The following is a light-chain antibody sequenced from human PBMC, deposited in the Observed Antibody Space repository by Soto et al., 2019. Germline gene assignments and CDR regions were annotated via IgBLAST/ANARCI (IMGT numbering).Light chain of an antibody. Sequence: DIQMTQSPSTLSASVGDRVTITCRASQSISSWLAWYQQKPGKAPKLLIYDASSLESGVPSRFSGSGSVTDFTLNICSRKPDALATYYCYLYNSYSQTAFGHGTKVELK. CDR3: YLYNSYSQTA. J-gene: IGKJ1*01. V-gene: IGKV1-5*01. CDR1: QSISSW. CDR2: DAS.